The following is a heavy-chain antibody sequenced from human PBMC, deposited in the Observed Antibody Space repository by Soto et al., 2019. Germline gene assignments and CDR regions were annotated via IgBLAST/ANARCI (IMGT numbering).Heavy chain of an antibody. CDR2: ISYDGSNK. Sequence: GGSLRLSCAASGFTFSSYGMHWVRQAPGKGLEWVAVISYDGSNKYYADSVKGRFTISRDNSKNTLYLQMNSLRAEDTAVYYLAKDRLFCGGPSPPWFDPWGPRTLVPVSS. CDR1: GFTFSSYG. CDR3: AKDRLFCGGPSPPWFDP. V-gene: IGHV3-30*18. J-gene: IGHJ5*02. D-gene: IGHD2-15*01.